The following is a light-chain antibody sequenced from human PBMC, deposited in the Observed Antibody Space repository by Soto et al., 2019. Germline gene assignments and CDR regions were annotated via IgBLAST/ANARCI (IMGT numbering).Light chain of an antibody. CDR2: DTS. CDR1: QTVSNK. J-gene: IGKJ1*01. Sequence: IVLTQSPATLSSSPGERATLSCRASQTVSNKLAWYQHKPGQAPRLLIYDTSNRATGIPARFSGSGSGTDFTLTISRLEPEDFAVYYCQQYGSSGTFGQGTKVDIK. V-gene: IGKV3-20*01. CDR3: QQYGSSGT.